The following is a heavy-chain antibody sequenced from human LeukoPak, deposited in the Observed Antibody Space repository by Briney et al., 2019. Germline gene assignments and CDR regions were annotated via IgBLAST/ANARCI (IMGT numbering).Heavy chain of an antibody. CDR1: GGSITSYY. CDR2: IYYSGST. D-gene: IGHD6-13*01. J-gene: IGHJ5*02. V-gene: IGHV4-59*08. Sequence: SETLSLTCSVSGGSITSYYWSWIRQPPGKGLEWIGYIYYSGSTNHNPSLKSRVTISVDTSKNQFSLKMSSVTAADTAVYYCARQRYSTYWFDPWGQGTLVTVSS. CDR3: ARQRYSTYWFDP.